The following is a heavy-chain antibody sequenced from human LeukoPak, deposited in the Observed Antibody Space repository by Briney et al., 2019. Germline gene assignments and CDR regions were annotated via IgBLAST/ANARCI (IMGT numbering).Heavy chain of an antibody. Sequence: PSETLSLTCTVSGDSISSYYWTWVRQPPGKGLEWLGYIYYDGNTSYNPALTSRVTISIDKSKNQFSLKLISVTAADTAVYYCARRRCSGGTCYPFYLDYWGQGTLATVSS. CDR3: ARRRCSGGTCYPFYLDY. CDR2: IYYDGNT. J-gene: IGHJ4*02. CDR1: GDSISSYY. V-gene: IGHV4-59*08. D-gene: IGHD2-15*01.